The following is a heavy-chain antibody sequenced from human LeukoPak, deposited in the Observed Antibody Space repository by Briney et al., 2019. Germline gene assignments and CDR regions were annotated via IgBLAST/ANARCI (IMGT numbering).Heavy chain of an antibody. J-gene: IGHJ4*02. V-gene: IGHV4-61*01. D-gene: IGHD6-19*01. CDR2: IYHSGST. CDR3: ARVSSGWYTHFDY. Sequence: PSETLSLTCTVSGVSVSSGRYYWSWIRQPPGKGLEWFGYIYHSGSTNYNPSLKSRVTMSVDTSKNQFSPKLSSVTAADTAVYYCARVSSGWYTHFDYWGQGTLVTVSS. CDR1: GVSVSSGRYY.